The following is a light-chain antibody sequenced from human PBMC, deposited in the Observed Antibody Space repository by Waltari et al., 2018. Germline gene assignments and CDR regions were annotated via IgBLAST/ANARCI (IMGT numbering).Light chain of an antibody. J-gene: IGKJ2*01. CDR2: DVA. CDR1: QSISSSY. CDR3: QQDYDLPYT. Sequence: EIVMTQSPATLSLSPGERVTLSCRASQSISSSYVSWYQQKPGPAPRLLIDVATRAAGVPDRFSGSGSGTDFTLTISSLQPEDFATYYCQQDYDLPYTFGQGTKLEIK. V-gene: IGKV3D-7*01.